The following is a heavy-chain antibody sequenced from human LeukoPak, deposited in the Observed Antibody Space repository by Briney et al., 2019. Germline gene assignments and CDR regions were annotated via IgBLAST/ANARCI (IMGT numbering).Heavy chain of an antibody. J-gene: IGHJ4*02. CDR1: GFTFSSYW. D-gene: IGHD6-19*01. CDR3: ARVKDSSGWYHYFDY. Sequence: GGSLRLSCAASGFTFSSYWMHWVRQAPGKGLVWVSRINSDGSSTSYADSVKGRFTISRDNAKNTLYLQMNSLRAEDTAVYYCARVKDSSGWYHYFDYWGQGTLVTVSS. V-gene: IGHV3-74*01. CDR2: INSDGSST.